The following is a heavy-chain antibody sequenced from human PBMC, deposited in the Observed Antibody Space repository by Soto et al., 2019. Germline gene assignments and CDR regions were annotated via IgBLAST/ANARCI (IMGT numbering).Heavy chain of an antibody. CDR1: GGTISTVGYS. V-gene: IGHV4-30-2*05. CDR2: TYFSGST. J-gene: IGHJ4*02. CDR3: ARGNPSPSSAQFDF. Sequence: SETLSLTCDVSGGTISTVGYSWAWIRQPPGEALEWIGHTYFSGSTYYNPSLKSRLIISGDTSKNQFSLQLSSVTAADTAVYYCARGNPSPSSAQFDFWGQGTLVTVSS.